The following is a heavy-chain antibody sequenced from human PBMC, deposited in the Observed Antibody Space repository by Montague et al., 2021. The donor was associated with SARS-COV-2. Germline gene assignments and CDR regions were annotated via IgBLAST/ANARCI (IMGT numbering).Heavy chain of an antibody. Sequence: SDTLSLTCTVSGDSVSSYYRNWVRKPQPTGLEWNWHVIDNDSSYYYPSPSGKVRVTISIDASKNQFSLKLISLTATDTAIYHCARRRLREYYFDFWGQGTLLTVSS. J-gene: IGHJ4*02. CDR2: VIDNDSS. D-gene: IGHD4-17*01. CDR3: ARRRLREYYFDF. CDR1: GDSVSSYY. V-gene: IGHV4-59*08.